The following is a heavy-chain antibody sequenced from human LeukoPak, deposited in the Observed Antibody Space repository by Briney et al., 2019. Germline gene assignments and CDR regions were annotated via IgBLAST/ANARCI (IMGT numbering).Heavy chain of an antibody. CDR1: GFTFGSYW. D-gene: IGHD5-12*01. CDR2: TNQEGSEK. Sequence: PGGSLRLSCAASGFTFGSYWMTWVRQAPGKGLEWVANTNQEGSEKYYVDSVKGRFTISKDNAKNSLYLQMNSLRAEDTAVYYCARDPKWLDYWGQGTLVTVSS. J-gene: IGHJ4*02. CDR3: ARDPKWLDY. V-gene: IGHV3-7*01.